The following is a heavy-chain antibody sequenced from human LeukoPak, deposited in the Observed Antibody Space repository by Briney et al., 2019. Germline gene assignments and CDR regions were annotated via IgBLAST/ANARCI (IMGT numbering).Heavy chain of an antibody. CDR1: GFTFSNYA. CDR2: ICSPGADT. CDR3: AKLVGTGATPTDY. V-gene: IGHV3-23*01. J-gene: IGHJ4*02. Sequence: GGSLRLSCAASGFTFSNYAMTWVRQAPGPGLEWVSVICSPGADTDYAESVKGRCTTSSHHSRNTLSRQMNSLRAEHTAVYYCAKLVGTGATPTDYWGQGTLVTVSS. D-gene: IGHD1-1*01.